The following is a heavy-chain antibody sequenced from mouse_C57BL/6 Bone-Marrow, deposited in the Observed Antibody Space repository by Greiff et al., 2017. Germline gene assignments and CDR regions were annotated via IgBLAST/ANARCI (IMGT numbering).Heavy chain of an antibody. CDR3: TRGDSSGYVWFAY. J-gene: IGHJ3*01. V-gene: IGHV1-15*01. D-gene: IGHD3-2*02. CDR2: IDPETGGT. CDR1: GYTFTDYE. Sequence: QVQLQQSGAELVRPGASVTLSCKASGYTFTDYEMHWVKQTPVHGLEWIGAIDPETGGTAYNQKFKGKAILTADKSSSTAYMELRSLTSDDSAVYYCTRGDSSGYVWFAYWGQGTLVTVSA.